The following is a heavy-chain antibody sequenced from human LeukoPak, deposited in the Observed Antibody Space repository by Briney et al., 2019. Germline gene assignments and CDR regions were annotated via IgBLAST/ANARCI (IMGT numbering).Heavy chain of an antibody. CDR3: HQYGGNSWGRWFDP. V-gene: IGHV4-39*07. Sequence: PSETLSLTCTVSGGSISSSSYYWGWIRQPPGKGLEWIGSIYYSGSTYYNPSLKSRVTISVDTSKNQFSLKLSSVTAADTAVYYCHQYGGNSWGRWFDPWGQGTLVTVSS. CDR2: IYYSGST. CDR1: GGSISSSSYY. J-gene: IGHJ5*02. D-gene: IGHD4-23*01.